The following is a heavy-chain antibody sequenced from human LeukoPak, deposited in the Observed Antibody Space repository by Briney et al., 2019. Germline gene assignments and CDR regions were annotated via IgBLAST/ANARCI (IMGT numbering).Heavy chain of an antibody. D-gene: IGHD3-3*01. Sequence: GGSLRLSCAASGLTFSSYAMSWVRQAPGKGLEWVSAISSSNRSTYYTDSVKGRFIVSRDNSKNTLYLQMNSLRAEDTAVYYCARQRFLEWLLDYWGQGTLVTVSS. CDR3: ARQRFLEWLLDY. CDR2: ISSSNRST. CDR1: GLTFSSYA. V-gene: IGHV3-23*01. J-gene: IGHJ4*02.